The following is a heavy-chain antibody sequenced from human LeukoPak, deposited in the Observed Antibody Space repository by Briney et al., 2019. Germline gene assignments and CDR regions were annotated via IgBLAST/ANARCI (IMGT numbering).Heavy chain of an antibody. J-gene: IGHJ6*02. CDR1: GGPIRRSNW. CDR2: IYHSGST. V-gene: IGHV4-4*02. CDR3: ARDGPYGMDV. Sequence: SEPRSFPAPFPGGPIRRSNWWSGVPHPPGKGLEWIGEIYHSGSTNYNPSLKSRVTISVDKSKNQFSLKLSSVTAADTAVYYCARDGPYGMDVWGQGTTVTVSS.